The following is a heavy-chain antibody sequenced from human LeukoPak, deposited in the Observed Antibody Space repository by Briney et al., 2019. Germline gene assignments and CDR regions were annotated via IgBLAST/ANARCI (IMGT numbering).Heavy chain of an antibody. Sequence: GGSLRLSCTASGFTFGDYAMSWVRQAPGKGLEWVGFIRSKAYGGTTEYAASVKGRFTISRDDSKSIAYLQMNSLKTEDTAVYYCTRDQSSYYDFWSGYLFDYWGQGTLVTVSS. V-gene: IGHV3-49*04. CDR3: TRDQSSYYDFWSGYLFDY. J-gene: IGHJ4*02. D-gene: IGHD3-3*01. CDR1: GFTFGDYA. CDR2: IRSKAYGGTT.